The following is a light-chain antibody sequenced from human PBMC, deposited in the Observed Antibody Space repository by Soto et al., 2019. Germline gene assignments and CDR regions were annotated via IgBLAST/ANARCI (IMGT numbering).Light chain of an antibody. CDR2: RNN. Sequence: QAVVTQPPSASGTPGQRVTISCSGSSSNIGSNSVNWYRQLPGTAPKLLIYRNNQRPSGVPDRFSGSKSGTSASLAISGLQSEDEADYYCAALDDSLDGGVFGGGTKVTVL. J-gene: IGLJ3*02. CDR3: AALDDSLDGGV. V-gene: IGLV1-44*01. CDR1: SSNIGSNS.